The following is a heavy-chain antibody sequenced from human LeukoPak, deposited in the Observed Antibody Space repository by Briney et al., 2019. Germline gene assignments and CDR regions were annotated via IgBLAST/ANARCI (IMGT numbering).Heavy chain of an antibody. CDR3: ARDEGLVGATEGYYYYYYMDV. V-gene: IGHV3-23*01. J-gene: IGHJ6*03. D-gene: IGHD1-26*01. CDR1: GFTFDDYA. Sequence: GGSLRLSCAASGFTFDDYAMHWVRQAPGKGLEWVSAISGSGGSTYYADSVKGRFTISRDNSKNTLYLQMNSLRAEDTAVYYCARDEGLVGATEGYYYYYYMDVWGKGTTVTVSS. CDR2: ISGSGGST.